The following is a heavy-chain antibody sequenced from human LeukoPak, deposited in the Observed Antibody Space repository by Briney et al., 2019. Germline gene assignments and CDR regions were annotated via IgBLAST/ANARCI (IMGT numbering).Heavy chain of an antibody. CDR1: GATFSSYA. CDR2: IIPFFGTA. Sequence: SVKLSCKASGATFSSYAISWGRQAPGQGPEWMGGIIPFFGTANYAKNFHSRVTITSDKTTSTAYLARSSPRSAATAVYYCSGLGYYGSGSSRVYYYIDVWGKGTTVTVSS. J-gene: IGHJ6*03. V-gene: IGHV1-69*06. D-gene: IGHD3-10*01. CDR3: SGLGYYGSGSSRVYYYIDV.